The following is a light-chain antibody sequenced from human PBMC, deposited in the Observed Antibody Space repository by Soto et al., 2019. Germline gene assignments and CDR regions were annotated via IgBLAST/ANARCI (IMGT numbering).Light chain of an antibody. CDR1: QGIRND. CDR2: AAS. V-gene: IGKV1-6*01. J-gene: IGKJ1*01. CDR3: LQDYNFPWT. Sequence: AIQMTQSPSSLSASLGDRVTITCRASQGIRNDLGWYQQKPGNAPRLLIYAASTLQIGVPSRFSGSGSGTDFTLTISSLQPEDFATYYCLQDYNFPWTFGQGTKVEIK.